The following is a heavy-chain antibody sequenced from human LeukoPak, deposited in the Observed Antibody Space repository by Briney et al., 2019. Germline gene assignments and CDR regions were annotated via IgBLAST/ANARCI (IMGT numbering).Heavy chain of an antibody. J-gene: IGHJ3*02. V-gene: IGHV4-61*02. CDR2: IYFSGST. CDR1: GGSISGSNYY. Sequence: SETLSLTCTVSGGSISGSNYYWSWIRQPAGKGLEWIGRIYFSGSTNYNSPLKSRATLSVLTSKNQFSLKLSSVTAADTAVYYCARYPLDAFDIWGQGTMVTVSS. CDR3: ARYPLDAFDI.